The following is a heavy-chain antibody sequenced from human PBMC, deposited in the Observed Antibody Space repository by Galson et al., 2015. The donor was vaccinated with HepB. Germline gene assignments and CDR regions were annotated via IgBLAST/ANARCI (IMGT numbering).Heavy chain of an antibody. D-gene: IGHD3-16*01. V-gene: IGHV3-33*08. J-gene: IGHJ4*02. CDR2: IWYDGSNK. Sequence: SLRLSCAASGFTFSSYGMHWVRQAPGKGLEWVAVIWYDGSNKYYADSVKGRFTISRDNSKNTLYLQMNSLRAEDTAVYYCARDLVGRYFDYWGQGTLVTVSS. CDR3: ARDLVGRYFDY. CDR1: GFTFSSYG.